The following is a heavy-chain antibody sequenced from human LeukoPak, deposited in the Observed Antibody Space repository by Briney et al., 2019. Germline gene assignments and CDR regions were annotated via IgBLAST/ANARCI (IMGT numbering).Heavy chain of an antibody. Sequence: SETLSLTCTVSGGSISSYYWSWIRQPPGKGLEWIGYVYYSGSTNYNPSLKSRVTISVDTSKNQFSLKLSSVTAADTAVYYCARAAVAGNFDYWGQGTLVTVSS. J-gene: IGHJ4*02. CDR2: VYYSGST. V-gene: IGHV4-59*01. CDR3: ARAAVAGNFDY. D-gene: IGHD6-19*01. CDR1: GGSISSYY.